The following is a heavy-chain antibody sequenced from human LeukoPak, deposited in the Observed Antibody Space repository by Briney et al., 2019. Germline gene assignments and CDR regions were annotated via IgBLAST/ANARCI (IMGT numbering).Heavy chain of an antibody. D-gene: IGHD5-12*01. CDR3: ARGFYSGAY. CDR2: IKQDGTEK. V-gene: IGHV3-7*04. J-gene: IGHJ4*02. CDR1: GFSFSDHY. Sequence: GGSLRLSCAASGFSFSDHYMDWVRQPPGKGLEWVAKIKQDGTEKYYVDSVKGRFTISRDNAKNSLYLHMNSVRAEDSAVYYCARGFYSGAYWGQGTLVTVSS.